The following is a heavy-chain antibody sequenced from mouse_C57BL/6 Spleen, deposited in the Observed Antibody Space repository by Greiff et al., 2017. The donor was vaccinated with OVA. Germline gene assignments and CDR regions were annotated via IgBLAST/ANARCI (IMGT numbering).Heavy chain of an antibody. J-gene: IGHJ3*01. CDR3: ARSDDYDGFAY. Sequence: QVQLQQPGAELVRPGSSVKLSCKASGYTFTSYWMPWVKQRPIQGLEWIGNIDPSDSETNYNQKFKDKATLTVDKSSSTAYMQLSSLTSEDSAVYYCARSDDYDGFAYWGQGTLVTVSA. CDR2: IDPSDSET. V-gene: IGHV1-52*01. CDR1: GYTFTSYW. D-gene: IGHD2-4*01.